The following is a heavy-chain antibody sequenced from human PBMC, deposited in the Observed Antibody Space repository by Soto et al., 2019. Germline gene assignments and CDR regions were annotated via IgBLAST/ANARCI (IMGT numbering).Heavy chain of an antibody. CDR1: GGSIRSSSSY. J-gene: IGHJ4*02. Sequence: SETLSLTCTVSGGSIRSSSSYWGWVRQPPGKGLEWVGSIYYLGNTYYNPSLGSRATISVDTSKNQFSLNLRSVTAADTAVYYCARHRLLTPPVYWGQGTLVTVSS. CDR2: IYYLGNT. V-gene: IGHV4-39*01. CDR3: ARHRLLTPPVY. D-gene: IGHD1-26*01.